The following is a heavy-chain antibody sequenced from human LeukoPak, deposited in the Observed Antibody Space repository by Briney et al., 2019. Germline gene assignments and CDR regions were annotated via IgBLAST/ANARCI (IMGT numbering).Heavy chain of an antibody. D-gene: IGHD3-22*01. CDR2: INHSGST. J-gene: IGHJ4*02. Sequence: SWVRQTPGKGLEWIGEINHSGSTNYNPSLKSRVTISVDTSKNQFSLKLSSVTAADTAVYYCARHLDYYDSSGCFDYWGQGTLVTVSS. V-gene: IGHV4-34*01. CDR3: ARHLDYYDSSGCFDY.